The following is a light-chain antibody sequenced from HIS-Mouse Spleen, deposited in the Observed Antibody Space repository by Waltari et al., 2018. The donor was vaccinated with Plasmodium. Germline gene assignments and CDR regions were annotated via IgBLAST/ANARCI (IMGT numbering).Light chain of an antibody. CDR1: SSNIGSNY. J-gene: IGLJ3*02. CDR3: AAWDDSLSGRV. V-gene: IGLV1-47*01. CDR2: RNN. Sequence: QSVLTQPPSASWTPGQRVTISCSGTSSNIGSNYVYWYQQPPGTAPKLLIYRNNQRPSGVPDRFSGSKSGTSASLAISGLRSEDEADYYCAAWDDSLSGRVFGGGTKLTVL.